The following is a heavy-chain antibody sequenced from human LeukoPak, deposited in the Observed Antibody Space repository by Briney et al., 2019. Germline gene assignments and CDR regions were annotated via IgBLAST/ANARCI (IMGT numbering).Heavy chain of an antibody. CDR3: ARDHVYGGADY. CDR1: GFTFHNYG. V-gene: IGHV3-43*02. Sequence: GGSLRLSCAASGFTFHNYGIHWVRQAPGKGLEWVSLTSGDGITTYFADSVKGRFTISRDNSKISLFLQMNSLRTEDTALYYCARDHVYGGADYWGQGTLVTVSS. CDR2: TSGDGITT. D-gene: IGHD5/OR15-5a*01. J-gene: IGHJ4*02.